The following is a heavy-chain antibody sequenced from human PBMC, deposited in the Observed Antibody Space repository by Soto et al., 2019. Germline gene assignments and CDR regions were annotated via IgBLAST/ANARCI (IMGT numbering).Heavy chain of an antibody. J-gene: IGHJ3*02. CDR1: GYTLTSYA. V-gene: IGHV1-3*01. CDR2: INAGNGNT. Sequence: GASVKVSCKASGYTLTSYARHWVRQAPGQRLEWMGWINAGNGNTKYSQKFQGRVTITRDTSTSTAYMELSSLRSEDTAVYYCAALGYDSSGYYYVHIWGQGTMVTV. CDR3: AALGYDSSGYYYVHI. D-gene: IGHD3-22*01.